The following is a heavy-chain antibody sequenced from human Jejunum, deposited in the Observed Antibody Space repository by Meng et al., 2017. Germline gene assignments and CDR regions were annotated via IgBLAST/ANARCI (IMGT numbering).Heavy chain of an antibody. CDR1: GFAFNRYW. J-gene: IGHJ4*02. V-gene: IGHV3-74*01. CDR3: VTGPVATSLMQLDD. CDR2: LHTDGSGA. Sequence: GESLKISCAASGFAFNRYWMHWVRQAPGKGLVWVSCLHTDGSGAYYADSVKGRFTISRDNAKNTLYLQMNSLSAEDTGVYYCVTGPVATSLMQLDDWGQGTPVT. D-gene: IGHD2-15*01.